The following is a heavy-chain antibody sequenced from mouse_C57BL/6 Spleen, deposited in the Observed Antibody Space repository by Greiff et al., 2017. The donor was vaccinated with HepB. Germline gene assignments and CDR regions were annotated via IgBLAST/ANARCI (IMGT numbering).Heavy chain of an antibody. CDR1: GYTFTSYW. CDR2: IDPSDSET. CDR3: ARGGSQYYYAMDY. J-gene: IGHJ4*01. Sequence: QVQLQQPGAELVRPGSSVKLSCKASGYTFTSYWMHWVKQRPIQGLEWIGNIDPSDSETHYNQKFKDKATLTVDKSSSTAYMQLSSLTSEDSAVYYCARGGSQYYYAMDYWGQGTSVTVSS. V-gene: IGHV1-52*01. D-gene: IGHD1-1*02.